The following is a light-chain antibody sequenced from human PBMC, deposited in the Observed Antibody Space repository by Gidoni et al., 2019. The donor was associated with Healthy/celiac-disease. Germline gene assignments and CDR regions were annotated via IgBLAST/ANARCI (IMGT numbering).Light chain of an antibody. CDR2: NDS. J-gene: IGLJ2*01. V-gene: IGLV3-25*03. CDR1: ELPKQY. Sequence: SSELTQQPSVYVSPGQKDRLTCAGDELPKQYASWYQQKPGQAPVLVIYNDSERPSGNPERFSGSSSGTTVTLTISGVQAEDEADYYCQSADSSGTAVVFGGGTKLTVL. CDR3: QSADSSGTAVV.